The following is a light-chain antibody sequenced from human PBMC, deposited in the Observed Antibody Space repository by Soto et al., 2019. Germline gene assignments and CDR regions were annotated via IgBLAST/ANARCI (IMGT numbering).Light chain of an antibody. J-gene: IGKJ4*01. CDR2: KAS. Sequence: DIQMTQSPSTLSASVGDRVTIACRASQRISTWLAWYQQKPGKAPKLLIYKASILESGVPSRFSGSGSATESTLTISSLQPEDFASYYCQQYETFPLTVGGGTKVEIK. CDR1: QRISTW. V-gene: IGKV1-5*03. CDR3: QQYETFPLT.